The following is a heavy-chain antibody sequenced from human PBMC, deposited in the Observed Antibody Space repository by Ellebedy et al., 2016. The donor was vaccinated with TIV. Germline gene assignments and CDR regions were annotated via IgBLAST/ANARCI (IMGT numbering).Heavy chain of an antibody. J-gene: IGHJ4*02. CDR2: INTNTGIP. CDR1: GYMFTTYA. V-gene: IGHV7-4-1*02. D-gene: IGHD4-17*01. CDR3: TRGGNYGDRLDY. Sequence: AASVKVSCKASGYMFTTYAMHWVRQAPGQGLEWIGWINTNTGIPTYAQAFTGRFVVSLDTSVSTAYLQIRSLKAEDTAVYFCTRGGNYGDRLDYWGQGTLVTVSS.